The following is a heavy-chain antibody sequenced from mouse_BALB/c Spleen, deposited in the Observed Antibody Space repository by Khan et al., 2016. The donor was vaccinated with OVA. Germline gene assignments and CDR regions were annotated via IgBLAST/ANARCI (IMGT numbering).Heavy chain of an antibody. CDR3: ARSMVDYYAMDY. Sequence: EVELVESGGGVVKPGGSLKLSCSASGFTFSSFAMSWVRQTPEKRLEWVATISSGGHYTFYPESVKGRFTISRDSARNTLYLQMSSLRSEDTAMYYCARSMVDYYAMDYWGQGTSVTVSS. CDR1: GFTFSSFA. V-gene: IGHV5-9-3*01. J-gene: IGHJ4*01. CDR2: ISSGGHYT. D-gene: IGHD2-10*02.